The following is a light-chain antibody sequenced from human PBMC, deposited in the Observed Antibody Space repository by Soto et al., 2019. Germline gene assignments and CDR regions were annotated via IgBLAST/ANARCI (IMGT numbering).Light chain of an antibody. Sequence: EILMTQSPDTLSVSLGERATLSCRATQIVDTYLAWYQQRPGQSPTPLIYGASTRATDVPGRFSGSGSGTEFALTITSLQSEDFAVYYCQQYNDWPRTFGQGTKVDIK. V-gene: IGKV3-15*01. CDR3: QQYNDWPRT. CDR2: GAS. J-gene: IGKJ1*01. CDR1: QIVDTY.